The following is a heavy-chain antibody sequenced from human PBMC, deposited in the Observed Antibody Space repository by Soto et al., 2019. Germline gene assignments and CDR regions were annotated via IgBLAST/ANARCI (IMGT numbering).Heavy chain of an antibody. CDR3: ARDVSVVVIPRPDAFDI. D-gene: IGHD2-21*01. Sequence: ASVKLSCKASAYTFTIYSMHWVRQAPGQRLEWMGWINAGNGNTKYSQKFQGRVTITRDTSASTAYMELSSLRSEDTAVYYCARDVSVVVIPRPDAFDIWTQGTMVTVSS. CDR1: AYTFTIYS. CDR2: INAGNGNT. V-gene: IGHV1-3*01. J-gene: IGHJ3*02.